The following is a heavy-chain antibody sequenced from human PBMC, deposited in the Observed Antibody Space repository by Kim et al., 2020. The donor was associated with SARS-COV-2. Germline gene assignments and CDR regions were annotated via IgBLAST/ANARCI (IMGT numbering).Heavy chain of an antibody. J-gene: IGHJ4*02. CDR2: ISYDGSSK. CDR3: AKESFDISTAYYSYLEY. Sequence: GGSLRLSCAASNFTFAHYAMHWVRQAPGKGLEWVALISYDGSSKYYTDPVKGRFTISRDNSKNTLYLQMNSLSADDTAVYYCAKESFDISTAYYSYLEYWGQGTPVTVTS. D-gene: IGHD3-9*01. V-gene: IGHV3-30*18. CDR1: NFTFAHYA.